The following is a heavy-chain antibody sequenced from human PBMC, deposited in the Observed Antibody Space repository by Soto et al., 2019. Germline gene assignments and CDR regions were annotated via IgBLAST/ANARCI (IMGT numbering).Heavy chain of an antibody. D-gene: IGHD3-9*01. V-gene: IGHV3-48*01. J-gene: IGHJ3*02. CDR3: ATGPDFGWLDNPTPALEI. CDR1: GFTPSRLS. CDR2: INSAGSII. Sequence: EVQLVQSGGALVQPGGSLRLSCAASGFTPSRLSMNWVRQAPGKGLEWISYINSAGSIIYYEDSVKGRFTISRDNAKNSLYLQMNSLRAEDTAVYFCATGPDFGWLDNPTPALEIWGQGTMVTVSS.